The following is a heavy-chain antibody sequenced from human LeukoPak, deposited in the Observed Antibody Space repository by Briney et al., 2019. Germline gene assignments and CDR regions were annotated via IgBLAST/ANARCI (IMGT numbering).Heavy chain of an antibody. CDR3: ARGYYDFCSGYPTADHDY. CDR2: INSDGSST. CDR1: GFTFSSYW. D-gene: IGHD3-3*01. Sequence: GGSLRLSCAASGFTFSSYWMHWVRQAPGKGLVWVSRINSDGSSTSYADSVKGRFTISRDNAKNTLYLQMNNLRAGDTAVYYCARGYYDFCSGYPTADHDYWGQGTPVTVSS. V-gene: IGHV3-74*01. J-gene: IGHJ4*02.